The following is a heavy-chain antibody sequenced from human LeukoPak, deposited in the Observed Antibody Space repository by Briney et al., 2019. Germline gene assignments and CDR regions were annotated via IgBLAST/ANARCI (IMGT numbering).Heavy chain of an antibody. J-gene: IGHJ5*02. CDR2: INPNSGGT. CDR1: GYTFTGYY. Sequence: ASVKVSCKASGYTFTGYYMHWVRQAPGQGLEWMGWINPNSGGTNYAQKFQGRVTMTRDTSISTAYMELSRLRSDDTAVYYCARVGITMSGNWFDPWGQGTLVTVSS. D-gene: IGHD3-10*02. V-gene: IGHV1-2*02. CDR3: ARVGITMSGNWFDP.